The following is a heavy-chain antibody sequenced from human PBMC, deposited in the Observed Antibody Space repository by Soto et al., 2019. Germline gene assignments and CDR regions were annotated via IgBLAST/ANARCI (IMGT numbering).Heavy chain of an antibody. J-gene: IGHJ6*02. V-gene: IGHV1-18*01. CDR3: AAYDSIDYYYGMDV. Sequence: GASVKVSCKASGYTFTSYGISWVRQAPGQGLEWMGWISAYNGNTNYAQKLQGRVTMTTDTSTSTAYMELRSLRSDDTAVYYCAAYDSIDYYYGMDVWGQGTTVTVSS. D-gene: IGHD3-9*01. CDR2: ISAYNGNT. CDR1: GYTFTSYG.